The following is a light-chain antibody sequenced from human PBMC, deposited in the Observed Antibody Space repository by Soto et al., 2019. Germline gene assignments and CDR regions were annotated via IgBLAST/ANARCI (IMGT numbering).Light chain of an antibody. CDR1: QSVSSSN. CDR2: GAS. Sequence: EIVLTQSPGTLSLSPGERATLSCRASQSVSSSNLAWYQQKPGQAPRLLIFGASTRATGIPARFSGSGSGTEFTLTISSLQSEDFAVYYCQQYNDWPPINFGQGTRLEIK. V-gene: IGKV3-15*01. CDR3: QQYNDWPPIN. J-gene: IGKJ5*01.